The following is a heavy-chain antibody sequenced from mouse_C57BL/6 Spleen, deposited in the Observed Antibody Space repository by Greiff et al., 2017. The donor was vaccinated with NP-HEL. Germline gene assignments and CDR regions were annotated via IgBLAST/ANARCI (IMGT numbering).Heavy chain of an antibody. V-gene: IGHV5-12*01. D-gene: IGHD1-1*01. Sequence: EVKLMESGGGLVQPGGSLKLSCAASGFTFSDYYMYWVRQTPEKRLEWVAYISNGGGSTYYPDTVKGRFTISRDNAKNTLYLQMSRLTSEDTAMYYWAKYGSSYSDAMDYWGQGTSVTVAS. CDR3: AKYGSSYSDAMDY. J-gene: IGHJ4*01. CDR2: ISNGGGST. CDR1: GFTFSDYY.